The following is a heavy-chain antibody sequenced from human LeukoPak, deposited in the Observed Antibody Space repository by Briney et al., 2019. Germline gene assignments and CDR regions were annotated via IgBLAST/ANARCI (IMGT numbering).Heavy chain of an antibody. J-gene: IGHJ4*02. CDR1: GFTFAGYA. CDR3: AHWGSSGPFDY. Sequence: PAQSLTLSCAASGFTFAGYAITWVCKAQPQGLDLVSLISGSGGSTYYADVVKGRFTISRDNSKNALYLRMNSLRAEDTAVYYCAHWGSSGPFDYWGQGTLVTVSS. V-gene: IGHV3-23*01. CDR2: ISGSGGST. D-gene: IGHD6-6*01.